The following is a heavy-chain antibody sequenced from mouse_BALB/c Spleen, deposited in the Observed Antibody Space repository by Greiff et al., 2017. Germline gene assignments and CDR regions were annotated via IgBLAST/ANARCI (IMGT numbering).Heavy chain of an antibody. V-gene: IGHV1-9*01. CDR1: GYTFSSYW. CDR2: ILPGSGST. D-gene: IGHD2-4*01. J-gene: IGHJ3*01. CDR3: ARSGSTMITTVFAY. Sequence: VQLQQSGAELMKPGASVKISCKATGYTFSSYWIEWVKQRPGHGLEWIGEILPGSGSTNYNEKFKGKATLTSDKSSSTAYMELSSLTSEDSAVYYCARSGSTMITTVFAYWGQGTLVTVSA.